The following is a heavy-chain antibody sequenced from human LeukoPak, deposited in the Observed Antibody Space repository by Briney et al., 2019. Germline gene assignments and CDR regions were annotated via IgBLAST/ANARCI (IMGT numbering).Heavy chain of an antibody. V-gene: IGHV3-15*01. CDR3: TTVPKYYLDY. CDR2: IKSKTGGGTT. Sequence: GGSLRLSCAASGFTFSNAWMSWVRQAPGKGLEWVGRIKSKTGGGTTDYAAPVKGRFTISRDDSKNTLYLQMNSLKTEDTAVYYCTTVPKYYLDYWGQGTLVTVSS. CDR1: GFTFSNAW. D-gene: IGHD2/OR15-2a*01. J-gene: IGHJ4*02.